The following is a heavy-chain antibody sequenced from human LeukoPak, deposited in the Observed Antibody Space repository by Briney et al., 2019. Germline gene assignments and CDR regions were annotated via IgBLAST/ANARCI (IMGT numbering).Heavy chain of an antibody. CDR3: ARGYDFWSGDNDAFDK. V-gene: IGHV3-30-3*01. CDR1: GFTFRNYY. CDR2: ISLDGNNE. D-gene: IGHD3-3*01. Sequence: GGSLRLSCAASGFTFRNYYMHQVRQAPGQGLEWVAVISLDGNNEYYADSVKGRFSLSRDNSNNTLYLQMNSLRAEDTAVYYCARGYDFWSGDNDAFDKWGQGTMVTVSS. J-gene: IGHJ3*02.